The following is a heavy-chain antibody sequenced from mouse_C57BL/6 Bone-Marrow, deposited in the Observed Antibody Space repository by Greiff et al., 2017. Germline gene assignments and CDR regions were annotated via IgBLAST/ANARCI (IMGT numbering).Heavy chain of an antibody. Sequence: MQVVESGAELARPGASVKLSCKASGYTFTSYGISWVKQRTGQGLEWIGEIYPRSGNTYYNEKFKGKATLTADKSSSTAYMELRSLTSEDSAVYFCARRGSSGVYWYFDVWGTGTTVTVSS. CDR1: GYTFTSYG. D-gene: IGHD1-1*01. J-gene: IGHJ1*03. CDR3: ARRGSSGVYWYFDV. V-gene: IGHV1-81*01. CDR2: IYPRSGNT.